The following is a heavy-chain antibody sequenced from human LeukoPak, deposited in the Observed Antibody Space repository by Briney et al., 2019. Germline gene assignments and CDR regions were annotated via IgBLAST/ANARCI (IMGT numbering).Heavy chain of an antibody. CDR3: ARALDDFWSDAQVDAFDI. D-gene: IGHD3-3*01. V-gene: IGHV4-39*07. CDR2: VYHSGIT. J-gene: IGHJ3*02. Sequence: SETLSLTCTVSGGSITNTNYYWAWIRQPPGEGLEWIGSVYHSGITYYTPSHKSRVSISVDTSKNQFSLKVTSVTAADTAVYYCARALDDFWSDAQVDAFDIWGQGTMVTVSS. CDR1: GGSITNTNYY.